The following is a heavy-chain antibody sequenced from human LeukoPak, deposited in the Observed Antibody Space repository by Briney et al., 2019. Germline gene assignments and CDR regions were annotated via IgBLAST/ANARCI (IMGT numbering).Heavy chain of an antibody. Sequence: PSETLSLTCTVSGDSTSTYYWSWIRQPPGKGLEWIGYIYYSGSTNYNPSLRSRVTISVDTSKNQFSLILSSVSAADTAVYFCARGGSWIGVDYWGQGTLVTVSS. J-gene: IGHJ4*02. CDR1: GDSTSTYY. CDR2: IYYSGST. CDR3: ARGGSWIGVDY. V-gene: IGHV4-59*08. D-gene: IGHD6-13*01.